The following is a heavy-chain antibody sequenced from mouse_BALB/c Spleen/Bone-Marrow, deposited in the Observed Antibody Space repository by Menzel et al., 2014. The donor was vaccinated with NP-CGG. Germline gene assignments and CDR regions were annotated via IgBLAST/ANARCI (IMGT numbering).Heavy chain of an antibody. Sequence: EVKLMESGGGLVQPGGSLKLSCAASGFDFGRYWMSWVRQAPGKGLQWIGEINPESNTINYTPSLKDKFIISRDNAKNTLYLQMSKVRSEDTALYCCARLGYYGWFAYWGQGTLVTVSA. J-gene: IGHJ3*01. CDR2: INPESNTI. CDR1: GFDFGRYW. V-gene: IGHV4-1*02. D-gene: IGHD2-3*01. CDR3: ARLGYYGWFAY.